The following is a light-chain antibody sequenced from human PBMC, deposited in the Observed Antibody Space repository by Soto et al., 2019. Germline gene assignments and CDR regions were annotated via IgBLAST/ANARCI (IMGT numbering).Light chain of an antibody. V-gene: IGLV2-14*01. CDR3: SSYTGISTFV. CDR2: DVN. CDR1: SSDVGGYDY. J-gene: IGLJ1*01. Sequence: QSVLTQPASVSGSPGQSITISCTGTSSDVGGYDYVSWYQQLPGKAPKLMIYDVNNRPSGVSNRFSGSKSGNTASLTISGLQADYEADYYCSSYTGISTFVFGGGTKVTVL.